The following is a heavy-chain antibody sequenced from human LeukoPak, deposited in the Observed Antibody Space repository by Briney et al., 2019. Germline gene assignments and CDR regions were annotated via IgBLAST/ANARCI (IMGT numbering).Heavy chain of an antibody. D-gene: IGHD6-13*01. CDR1: GGSISSSSYY. V-gene: IGHV4-39*01. J-gene: IGHJ5*02. CDR3: ARAYHSSWYLNWFDP. Sequence: SETLSLTCTVSGGSISSSSYYWGWIRQPPGKGLEWIGSIYYSGSTYYNPSLKSRVTISVDTSKNQFSLKLSSVTAADTAVYYCARAYHSSWYLNWFDPWGQGTLVTVSS. CDR2: IYYSGST.